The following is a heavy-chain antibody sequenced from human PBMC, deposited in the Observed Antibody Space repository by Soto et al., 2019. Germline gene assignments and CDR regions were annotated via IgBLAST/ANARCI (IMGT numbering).Heavy chain of an antibody. V-gene: IGHV1-69*13. Sequence: GASVNVSCKASGVTFSSYAISWVRQAPGQGLERMGGIIPIFVTANYAQKFQGRVTITADECTSTAYMELSSLRSEDKAVYYCARDQITFFGVVITYYYGMDVWGQGTTVTVSS. D-gene: IGHD3-3*01. CDR2: IIPIFVTA. J-gene: IGHJ6*02. CDR1: GVTFSSYA. CDR3: ARDQITFFGVVITYYYGMDV.